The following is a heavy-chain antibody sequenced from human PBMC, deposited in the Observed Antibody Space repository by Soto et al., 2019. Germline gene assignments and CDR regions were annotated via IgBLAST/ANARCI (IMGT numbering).Heavy chain of an antibody. CDR2: INHSGSA. CDR3: ARVGVTNVLRYFDWLNWFDP. Sequence: SETLSLTCAVYGGSFSGYIWTWIRQTPGKGLQWIGQINHSGSANYKPSLKSRVTISVHTSNSQFSLELTSVTAADTAVYYCARVGVTNVLRYFDWLNWFDPWGQGTLVTVSS. CDR1: GGSFSGYI. J-gene: IGHJ5*02. V-gene: IGHV4-34*01. D-gene: IGHD3-9*01.